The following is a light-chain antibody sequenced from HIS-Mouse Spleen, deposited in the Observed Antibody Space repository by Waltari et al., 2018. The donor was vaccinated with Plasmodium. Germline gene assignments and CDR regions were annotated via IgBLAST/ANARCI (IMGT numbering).Light chain of an antibody. V-gene: IGLV2-11*01. J-gene: IGLJ2*01. CDR3: CSYAGSYTLV. CDR1: SSTVGGVNS. Sequence: QSALTQPRSVSGSPGQSVTISCTGTSSTVGGVNSVSWYQKHPGKAPKLMIYDVSKRPSGVPDRFAGSKSGNTAFLTISGLQAEDEADYYCCSYAGSYTLVFGGGTKLTVL. CDR2: DVS.